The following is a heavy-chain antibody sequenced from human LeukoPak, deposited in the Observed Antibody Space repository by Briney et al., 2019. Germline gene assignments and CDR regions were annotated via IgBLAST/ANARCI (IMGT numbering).Heavy chain of an antibody. J-gene: IGHJ6*02. CDR3: ATDQRGAGLGFVYGSGSSNGLDV. D-gene: IGHD3-10*01. CDR1: GYTLTEFS. CDR2: FDPEDGET. V-gene: IGHV1-24*01. Sequence: ASVKLSCKVSGYTLTEFSMHCGRQAPGKGREWMGGFDPEDGETIYAQKFQGRVTMNEDTSTDTGYMELSSLRSEDTAVYYCATDQRGAGLGFVYGSGSSNGLDVWGQGTTVTVSS.